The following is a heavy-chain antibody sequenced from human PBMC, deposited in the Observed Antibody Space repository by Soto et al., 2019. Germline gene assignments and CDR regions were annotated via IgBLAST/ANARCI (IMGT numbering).Heavy chain of an antibody. CDR1: GFTFSSYG. CDR2: ISYDGSNK. J-gene: IGHJ4*02. D-gene: IGHD1-26*01. Sequence: QVQLVESGGGVVQPGRSLRLSCAASGFTFSSYGMHWVRQAPGKGLEWVAVISYDGSNKYYADSVKGRFTISRDNSKNTLYLQMNSLRAEDTAVYYCAKGSGRSGDYFDYWGQGTLVTVSS. CDR3: AKGSGRSGDYFDY. V-gene: IGHV3-30*18.